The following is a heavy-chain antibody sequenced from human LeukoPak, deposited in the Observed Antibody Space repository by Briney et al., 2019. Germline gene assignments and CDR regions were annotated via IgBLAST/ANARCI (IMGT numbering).Heavy chain of an antibody. CDR3: AKDRLRVNWYFDL. Sequence: PGGSLRLSCAASGFTVSSNYMNWVRQAPGKGLEWVSLIYSGGSTYYADSVKGRFTISRDNSKNTLYLQMNSLRAEDTAVYYCAKDRLRVNWYFDLWGRGTLVTVSS. V-gene: IGHV3-66*01. CDR1: GFTVSSNY. J-gene: IGHJ2*01. D-gene: IGHD6-25*01. CDR2: IYSGGST.